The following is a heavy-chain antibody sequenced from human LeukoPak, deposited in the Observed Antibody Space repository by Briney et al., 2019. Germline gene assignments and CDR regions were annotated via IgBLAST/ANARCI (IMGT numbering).Heavy chain of an antibody. CDR3: ARVGDGYNRRGRFDY. V-gene: IGHV4-39*01. D-gene: IGHD5-24*01. CDR2: IYYSGST. Sequence: PSETLSLTCTVSGGSISSSSYYWGWIRQPPGKGLEWIGSIYYSGSTYYNPSLKSRVTISVDTSKNQFSLKLSSVTAADTAVYYCARVGDGYNRRGRFDYWGQGTLVTVSS. J-gene: IGHJ4*02. CDR1: GGSISSSSYY.